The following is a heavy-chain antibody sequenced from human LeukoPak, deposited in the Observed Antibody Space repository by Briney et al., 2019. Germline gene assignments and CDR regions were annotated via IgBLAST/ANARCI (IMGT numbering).Heavy chain of an antibody. CDR1: GGSISSGY. V-gene: IGHV4-4*07. CDR3: ARDRGTWNDDGFDY. D-gene: IGHD1-1*01. CDR2: INASGST. Sequence: PSETLSLTCTVSGGSISSGYWTWIRQPAGKGLEWIGRINASGSTRHNPSLKSRVTMSVDTSKNQFSLKLSSVTAADTAVYYCARDRGTWNDDGFDYWGQGTLVTVSS. J-gene: IGHJ4*02.